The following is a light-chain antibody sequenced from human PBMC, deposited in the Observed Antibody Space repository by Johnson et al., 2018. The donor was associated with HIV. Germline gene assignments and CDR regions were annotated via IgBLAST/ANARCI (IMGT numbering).Light chain of an antibody. J-gene: IGLJ1*01. Sequence: QSVLTQPPSVSAAPGQKVTISCSGSSSNIGNNYVSWYQQLPGTAPKLLIYDNNKRPSGIPDRFSGSKSGTSATLGITGLQTGAEADHYCGTWDSSLSAAGNVFGTGTKVTVL. V-gene: IGLV1-51*01. CDR3: GTWDSSLSAAGNV. CDR1: SSNIGNNY. CDR2: DNN.